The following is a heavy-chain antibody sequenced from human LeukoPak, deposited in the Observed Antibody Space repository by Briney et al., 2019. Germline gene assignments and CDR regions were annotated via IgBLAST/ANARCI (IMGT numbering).Heavy chain of an antibody. CDR1: GFTFSTYW. J-gene: IGHJ4*02. CDR3: TRGRYYLEY. CDR2: INSDGSST. Sequence: PGGSLRLSCAASGFTFSTYWMHWVRQAPGKGLVRVSRINSDGSSTSYADSVKGRITISRDNAKNTLYLQMNNLRAEDTAVYYCTRGRYYLEYWGQGILVTVSS. V-gene: IGHV3-74*01. D-gene: IGHD3-9*01.